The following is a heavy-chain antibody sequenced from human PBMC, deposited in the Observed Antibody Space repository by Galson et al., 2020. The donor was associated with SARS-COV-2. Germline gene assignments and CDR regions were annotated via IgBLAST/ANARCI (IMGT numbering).Heavy chain of an antibody. J-gene: IGHJ4*02. CDR2: LYYGGKT. D-gene: IGHD5-12*01. V-gene: IGHV4-59*12. CDR3: ARKEATYDF. CDR1: GGSINIYY. Sequence: ASETLSLTCTVSGGSINIYYWSWIRQPPGKGLEWIGYLYYGGKTNYNPSLKSRVTISVDTSKNQFSLRLTSVTAADSAVYYCARKEATYDFWGPGTLVTVSS.